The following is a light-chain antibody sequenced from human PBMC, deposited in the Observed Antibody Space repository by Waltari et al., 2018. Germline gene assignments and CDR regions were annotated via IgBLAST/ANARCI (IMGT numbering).Light chain of an antibody. CDR1: SSDVGGYNY. CDR2: DVD. J-gene: IGLJ3*02. CDR3: CSYAASVHWL. Sequence: QSALTQPRSVSGSAGQSVTISCTGPSSDVGGYNYVSWYPQHPGRAPQLIIYDVDKRPSGVPDRFFGSKSGNTASLTISGLQADDESDFYCCSYAASVHWLFGGGTKVTVL. V-gene: IGLV2-11*01.